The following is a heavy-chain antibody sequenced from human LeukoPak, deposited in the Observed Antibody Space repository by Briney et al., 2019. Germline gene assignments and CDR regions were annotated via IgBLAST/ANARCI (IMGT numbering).Heavy chain of an antibody. D-gene: IGHD4-17*01. J-gene: IGHJ6*02. CDR2: VSYSGST. CDR1: GASINSYY. Sequence: SETLSLTCTVSGASINSYYWSWIRQPPGKGLEWIGCVSYSGSTDYNPALQSRVTISEDTSKSQVSLKLSSVTAADPAVYFWARGKFGDFEDWGQGTTVTVSS. CDR3: ARGKFGDFED. V-gene: IGHV4-59*01.